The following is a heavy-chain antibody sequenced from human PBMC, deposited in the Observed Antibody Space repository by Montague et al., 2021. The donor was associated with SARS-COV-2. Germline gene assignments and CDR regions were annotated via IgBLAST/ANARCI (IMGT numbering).Heavy chain of an antibody. V-gene: IGHV3-23*01. J-gene: IGHJ4*02. CDR3: AKRPPGADN. CDR2: ISKSGENT. D-gene: IGHD1-26*01. Sequence: SLRLSCAASGFAFSTYAMSWVRQAPGKGLEWVSSISKSGENTFYADSVKGRFTISRDNSKNTLYLQVNSLRAEDTAVYYCAKRPPGADNWGQGTLVTVSS. CDR1: GFAFSTYA.